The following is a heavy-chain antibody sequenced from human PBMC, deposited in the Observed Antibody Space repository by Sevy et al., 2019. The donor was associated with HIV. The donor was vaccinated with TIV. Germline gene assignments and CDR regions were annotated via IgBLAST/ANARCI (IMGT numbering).Heavy chain of an antibody. J-gene: IGHJ4*02. Sequence: GSLRLSCAASGLSFRNAWMAWVRQAPGKGLEWVGRIRSETGGGTTDFAAFAKGKFTISRDDPKNTLYLQMNSLKTEDTAVYYCAIDHRRDGMIVVPFEKWGLGTLVTVSS. CDR1: GLSFRNAW. CDR2: IRSETGGGTT. D-gene: IGHD3-22*01. V-gene: IGHV3-15*01. CDR3: AIDHRRDGMIVVPFEK.